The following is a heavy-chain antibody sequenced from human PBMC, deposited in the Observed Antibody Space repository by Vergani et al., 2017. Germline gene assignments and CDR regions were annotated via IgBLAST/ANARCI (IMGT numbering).Heavy chain of an antibody. CDR1: GGSISSSSYY. Sequence: QLQLEESGPGLVTPSETLSLTCSVSGGSISSSSYYWGWLRQPPGKGLEWIGSMYYSGNTYYNPSLKSRVTISVDTSKNQFSLKLSSVTAADTAVYYCARDGNGDYGNWYFDLWGRGTLVTVSS. V-gene: IGHV4-39*07. CDR3: ARDGNGDYGNWYFDL. D-gene: IGHD4-17*01. J-gene: IGHJ2*01. CDR2: MYYSGNT.